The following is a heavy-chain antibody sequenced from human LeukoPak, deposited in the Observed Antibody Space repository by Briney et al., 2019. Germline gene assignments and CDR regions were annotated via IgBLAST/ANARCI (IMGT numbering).Heavy chain of an antibody. CDR2: INPNSGGT. J-gene: IGHJ6*02. Sequence: GASVKVSCKASGYTFTGYYMHWVRQAPGQGLEWMGWINPNSGGTNYAQKFQGRVTMTTDTSTSTAYMELRSLRSDDTAVYYCARDRITMVRGVNYGMDVWGQGTTVTVSS. D-gene: IGHD3-10*01. CDR1: GYTFTGYY. CDR3: ARDRITMVRGVNYGMDV. V-gene: IGHV1-2*02.